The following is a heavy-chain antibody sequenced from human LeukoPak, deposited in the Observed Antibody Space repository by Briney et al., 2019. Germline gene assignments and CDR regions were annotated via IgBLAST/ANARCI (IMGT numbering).Heavy chain of an antibody. CDR2: ISSSSSYI. D-gene: IGHD1-26*01. Sequence: GGSLRLSCAASGFTFSSYAMSWVRQAPGKGLEWVSSISSSSSYIYYADPVKGRFTISRDNARNSLYLQMNSLRAEDTAVFYCARARVGAIGGVRYYFDYWGQGTLVTVSS. CDR3: ARARVGAIGGVRYYFDY. V-gene: IGHV3-21*01. CDR1: GFTFSSYA. J-gene: IGHJ4*02.